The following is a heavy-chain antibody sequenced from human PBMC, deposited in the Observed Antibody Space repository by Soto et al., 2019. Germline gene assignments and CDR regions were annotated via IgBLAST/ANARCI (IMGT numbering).Heavy chain of an antibody. D-gene: IGHD1-20*01. J-gene: IGHJ3*02. CDR2: IYYSGST. Sequence: QVQLQESGPGLVNPSETLSLTCTVSGGSISSYYCSWIRQPPGEGLEWIGCIYYSGSTNYNPAHKSGATILQDTSTIHSYPTPSSASAADTAVYYCVALSYNWNDGTDAFDIWGQGTMVTVSS. CDR3: VALSYNWNDGTDAFDI. V-gene: IGHV4-59*08. CDR1: GGSISSYY.